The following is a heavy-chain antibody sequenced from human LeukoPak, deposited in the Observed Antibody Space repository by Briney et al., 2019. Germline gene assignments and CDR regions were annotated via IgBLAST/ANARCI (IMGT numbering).Heavy chain of an antibody. D-gene: IGHD2-15*01. V-gene: IGHV3-48*03. CDR2: ISSSGSTI. J-gene: IGHJ4*02. Sequence: GGSLRLSCAASGFTFSSYEMNWVRQAPGKGLEWVSYISSSGSTIYYADSVKGRFTISRDNAKNSLYLQMNSLRAEDTAVYYSATGPYCSSTSCYRYCSGGSCYFYWGQGTLVTVSS. CDR1: GFTFSSYE. CDR3: ATGPYCSSTSCYRYCSGGSCYFY.